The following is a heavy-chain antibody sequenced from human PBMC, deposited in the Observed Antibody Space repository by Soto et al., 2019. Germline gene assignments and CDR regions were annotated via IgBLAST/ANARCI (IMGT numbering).Heavy chain of an antibody. CDR1: GYSISSGYY. J-gene: IGHJ5*02. CDR2: IYHGGST. D-gene: IGHD3-22*01. Sequence: SETLSLTCAVSGYSISSGYYWGWLRQPPGKGLEWSGSIYHGGSTYYNPSLNSRVTLSIDMTNNHVSLILNSVTAADTAVYYCARVGPWVPYYYDSSPYTFENWFDPWAREPWSPSPQ. V-gene: IGHV4-38-2*01. CDR3: ARVGPWVPYYYDSSPYTFENWFDP.